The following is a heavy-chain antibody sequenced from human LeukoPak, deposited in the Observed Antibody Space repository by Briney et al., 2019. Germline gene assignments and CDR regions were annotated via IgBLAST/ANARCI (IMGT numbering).Heavy chain of an antibody. Sequence: GRSLRLSCAASGFMFGNYGMHWVRQAPGQGLEWVALIWYDGSKKYYADSVRGLFTVSRDNSENTLYLQMNSLRADDTAVYYCARGLQPPVLYGMDVWGQGTTVSVSS. CDR1: GFMFGNYG. V-gene: IGHV3-33*01. CDR3: ARGLQPPVLYGMDV. J-gene: IGHJ6*02. CDR2: IWYDGSKK. D-gene: IGHD4-11*01.